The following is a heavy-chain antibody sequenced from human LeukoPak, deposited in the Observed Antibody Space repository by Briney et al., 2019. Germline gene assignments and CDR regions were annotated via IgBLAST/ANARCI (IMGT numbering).Heavy chain of an antibody. Sequence: SETLSLTCTVSGYSISSGYYGGWIRQPPGKGLEWIGSFYYSGNTYYNPSLKSRVSISVDTSKNQFSLKLSSVTAADTAVYYCTRDTVGATFPGVFDIWGQGTMVTVSS. CDR1: GYSISSGYY. D-gene: IGHD1-26*01. J-gene: IGHJ3*02. V-gene: IGHV4-38-2*02. CDR2: FYYSGNT. CDR3: TRDTVGATFPGVFDI.